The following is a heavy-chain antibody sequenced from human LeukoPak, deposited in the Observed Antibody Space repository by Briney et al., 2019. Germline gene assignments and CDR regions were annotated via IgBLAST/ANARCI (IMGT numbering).Heavy chain of an antibody. V-gene: IGHV3-48*03. CDR3: ARAGSYFDY. D-gene: IGHD1-26*01. CDR1: GFTFSSYE. CDR2: ISSSGNNI. J-gene: IGHJ4*02. Sequence: PGGSLRLSCAASGFTFSSYEMNWVRQAPGKGLEGVSYISSSGNNIYYAASVKGRFTISRDNAKNSLYLQMNSLRAEDSGLYYCARAGSYFDYWGQGTLVTVSS.